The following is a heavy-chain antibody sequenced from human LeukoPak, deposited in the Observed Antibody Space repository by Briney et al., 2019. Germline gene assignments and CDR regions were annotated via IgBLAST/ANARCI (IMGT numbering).Heavy chain of an antibody. V-gene: IGHV4-59*08. Sequence: NSSETLSLTCTVSGGSISSHYWSWIRQPPGKGLEWIGYIYYSGSANYNPSLKSRVTISVDTSKNQFSLKLSSVTAADTAVYYCARHAIAAAGTLAGIFDPWGQGTLVTVSS. CDR3: ARHAIAAAGTLAGIFDP. D-gene: IGHD6-13*01. CDR1: GGSISSHY. CDR2: IYYSGSA. J-gene: IGHJ5*02.